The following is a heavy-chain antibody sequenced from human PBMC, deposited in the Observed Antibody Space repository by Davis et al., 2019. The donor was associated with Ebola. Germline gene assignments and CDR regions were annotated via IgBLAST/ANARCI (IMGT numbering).Heavy chain of an antibody. CDR2: FDPEDGET. Sequence: ASVKVSCKVSGYTLTELSMHWVRQAPGKGLEWMGGFDPEDGETIYAQKFQGRVTMTEDTSTDTAYMELSSLRSEDTAVYYCARGGYSGYDSHFDYWGQGTLVTVSS. J-gene: IGHJ4*02. V-gene: IGHV1-24*01. CDR3: ARGGYSGYDSHFDY. CDR1: GYTLTELS. D-gene: IGHD5-12*01.